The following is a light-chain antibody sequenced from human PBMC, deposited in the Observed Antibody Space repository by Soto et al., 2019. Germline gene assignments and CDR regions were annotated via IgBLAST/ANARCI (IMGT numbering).Light chain of an antibody. CDR1: SSDIGIYNY. CDR2: EVS. V-gene: IGLV2-14*01. CDR3: TSFTTTNICV. J-gene: IGLJ3*02. Sequence: QSVLTQPASVSGSPGQSITISCTGTSSDIGIYNYVSWYQQHPGKAPKLVICEVSNRPSGVSSRFSGSKSGNTASLTISELRAEDEADYYCTSFTTTNICVFGGGTKLTVL.